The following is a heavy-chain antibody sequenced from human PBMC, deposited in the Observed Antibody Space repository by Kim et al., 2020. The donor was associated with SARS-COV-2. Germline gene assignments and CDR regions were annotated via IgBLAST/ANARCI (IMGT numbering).Heavy chain of an antibody. D-gene: IGHD6-13*01. CDR3: ARGVTGYSSSWYLPQGYFDY. CDR2: ISSSSSYT. J-gene: IGHJ4*02. Sequence: GGSLRLSCAASGFTFSDYYMSWIRQAPGKGLEWVSYISSSSSYTNYADSVKGRFTISRDNAKNSLYLQMNSLRAEDTAVYYCARGVTGYSSSWYLPQGYFDYWGQGTLVTVSS. CDR1: GFTFSDYY. V-gene: IGHV3-11*05.